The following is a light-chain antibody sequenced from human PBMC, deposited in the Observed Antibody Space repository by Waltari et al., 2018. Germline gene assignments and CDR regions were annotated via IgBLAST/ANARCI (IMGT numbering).Light chain of an antibody. J-gene: IGLJ2*01. CDR2: EVT. Sequence: QSALTQPASVSGSPGQSITISCTGTYSDIGSYHYVSWYQQHPGKAPKLMIYEVTNRPSGLSNRFSGSKSGNTASLTITELQAEDEADYYCSSYAGNDLVIFGGGTKLTVL. CDR3: SSYAGNDLVI. V-gene: IGLV2-14*01. CDR1: YSDIGSYHY.